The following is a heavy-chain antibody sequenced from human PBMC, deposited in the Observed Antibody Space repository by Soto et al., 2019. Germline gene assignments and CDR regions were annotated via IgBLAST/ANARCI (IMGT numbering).Heavy chain of an antibody. J-gene: IGHJ4*02. V-gene: IGHV3-23*01. CDR3: AKDLRPDGVWDFDY. D-gene: IGHD4-17*01. CDR1: GFTFSSYT. Sequence: EVQLLESGGDLVQPGGSLRLSCAASGFTFSSYTMTWVRQAPGKGLEWVSGINSGGSTYYADSVKGRFTISRDDSKNTLYLQIISLRAEDTAVYYCAKDLRPDGVWDFDYWGQGTLVTVSS. CDR2: INSGGST.